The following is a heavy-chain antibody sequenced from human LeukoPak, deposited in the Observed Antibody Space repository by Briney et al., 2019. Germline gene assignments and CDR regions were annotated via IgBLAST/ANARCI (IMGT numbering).Heavy chain of an antibody. CDR1: GFIVSSHY. V-gene: IGHV3-53*01. J-gene: IGHJ4*02. Sequence: GGSLRLSCAASGFIVSSHYMSWIRQAPGKGLEWVAVLHSDGRIHYADSVKGRFTISRDNSKNTLYLQMNSLRAEDTAVYYCAKDITMVRGVIPFDYWGQGTLVTVSS. CDR3: AKDITMVRGVIPFDY. D-gene: IGHD3-10*01. CDR2: LHSDGRI.